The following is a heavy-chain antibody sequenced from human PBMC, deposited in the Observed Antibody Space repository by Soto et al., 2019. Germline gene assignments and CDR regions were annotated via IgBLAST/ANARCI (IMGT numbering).Heavy chain of an antibody. J-gene: IGHJ6*02. CDR2: INPNSGGT. CDR3: AKDANIVVVPAATGGMDV. V-gene: IGHV1-2*02. Sequence: QVQLVQSGAEVKKPGASVKVSCKASGYTFTDYYIHWVRQAPGQGLEWMGWINPNSGGTSYPHKFQGRVTMTRVTSIPTAYMELRSLRSDDTALYYCAKDANIVVVPAATGGMDVWGQGTTITVSS. CDR1: GYTFTDYY. D-gene: IGHD2-2*01.